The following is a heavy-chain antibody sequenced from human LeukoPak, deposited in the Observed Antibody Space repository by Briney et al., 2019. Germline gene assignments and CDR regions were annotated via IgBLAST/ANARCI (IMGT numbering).Heavy chain of an antibody. J-gene: IGHJ6*03. D-gene: IGHD5-24*01. CDR2: IYTSGST. CDR3: ARARERTRDGYNLLGYYYYMDV. CDR1: GGSISSYY. Sequence: KPSETLSLTCTVSGGSISSYYWSWIRQPPGKGLEWIGYIYTSGSTNYNPSLKSRVTISVDTSKNQFSLKLSSVTAADTAVYYCARARERTRDGYNLLGYYYYMDVWGKGTTVTVSS. V-gene: IGHV4-4*09.